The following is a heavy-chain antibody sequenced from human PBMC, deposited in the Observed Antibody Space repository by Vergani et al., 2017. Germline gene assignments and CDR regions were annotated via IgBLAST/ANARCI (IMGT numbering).Heavy chain of an antibody. CDR1: GGSISSSSYY. CDR2: IYYSGST. D-gene: IGHD6-13*01. Sequence: QLQLQESGPGLVKPSETLSLTCTVSGGSISSSSYYWGWIRQPPGKGLEWIGSIYYSGSTYYNPSLKSRVTISVDKSKNQFSLKLSSVTAADTAVYYCARDPVAAAGNWFDPWGQGTLVTVSS. J-gene: IGHJ5*02. V-gene: IGHV4-39*07. CDR3: ARDPVAAAGNWFDP.